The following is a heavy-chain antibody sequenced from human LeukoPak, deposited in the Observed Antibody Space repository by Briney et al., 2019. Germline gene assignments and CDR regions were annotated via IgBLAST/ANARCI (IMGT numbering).Heavy chain of an antibody. Sequence: GGSLRLSCAASGFTFSSYSMNWVRRAPGKGLEWVSYISSSSSTIYYADSVKGRFTISRDNAKNSLYLQMNSLRAEDTAVYYCASFYGYWGQGTLVTVSS. V-gene: IGHV3-48*04. J-gene: IGHJ4*02. D-gene: IGHD3-16*01. CDR2: ISSSSSTI. CDR3: ASFYGY. CDR1: GFTFSSYS.